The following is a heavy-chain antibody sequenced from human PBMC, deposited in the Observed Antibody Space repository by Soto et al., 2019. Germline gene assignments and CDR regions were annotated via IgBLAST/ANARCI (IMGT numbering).Heavy chain of an antibody. V-gene: IGHV1-69*02. J-gene: IGHJ6*03. CDR2: IIPILGIA. D-gene: IGHD3-10*01. Sequence: QVQLVQSGAEVKKPGSSVKVSCKASGGTFSSYTISWVRQAPGQGLEWMGRIIPILGIANYAQKFQGRVTITADKSTSTAYMELSSLRSEDTAVYYCARGRIKKGIWFGETDYSYYYMDVWGKGTTVTVSS. CDR3: ARGRIKKGIWFGETDYSYYYMDV. CDR1: GGTFSSYT.